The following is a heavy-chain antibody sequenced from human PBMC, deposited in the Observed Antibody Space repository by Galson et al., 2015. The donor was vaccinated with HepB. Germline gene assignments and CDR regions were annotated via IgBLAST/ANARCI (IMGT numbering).Heavy chain of an antibody. D-gene: IGHD3-10*01. Sequence: SVKVSCKASGYTFTSYAMHWVRQAPGQRLEWMGWINAGNGNTKYSQKFQGRVTITRDTSASTAYMELSSLRSEDTAVYYCARPELWFGSFDYWGQGTLVTVSS. J-gene: IGHJ4*02. CDR1: GYTFTSYA. CDR2: INAGNGNT. V-gene: IGHV1-3*01. CDR3: ARPELWFGSFDY.